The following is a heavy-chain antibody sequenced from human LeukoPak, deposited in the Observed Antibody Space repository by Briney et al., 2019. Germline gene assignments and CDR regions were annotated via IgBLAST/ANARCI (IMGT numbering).Heavy chain of an antibody. J-gene: IGHJ4*02. CDR2: IGYDGSNK. CDR1: GLTLITNG. CDR3: AKDSEYCGGDCYSGAGH. D-gene: IGHD2-21*02. Sequence: PGGSLRLSWQPPGLTLITNGRPWARQAPGKGRGWVPFIGYDGSNKYYADSVKGRFTISRDNSKNTLYLQMNSLRAEDTAVYYCAKDSEYCGGDCYSGAGHWGQGTLVTVSS. V-gene: IGHV3-30*02.